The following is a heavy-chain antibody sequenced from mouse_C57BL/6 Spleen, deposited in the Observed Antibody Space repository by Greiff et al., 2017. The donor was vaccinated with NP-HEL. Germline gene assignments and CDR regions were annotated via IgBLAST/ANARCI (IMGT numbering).Heavy chain of an antibody. Sequence: QVQLQQPGAELVKPGASVKLSCKASGYTFTSYWMHWVKQRPGQGLEWIGMIHPNSGSTNYKEKFKSKATLTVDKSSSTAYMQLSSLTSEDSAVYYCARPVGDYGDYFDYWGQGTTLTVSS. D-gene: IGHD2-4*01. CDR2: IHPNSGST. CDR1: GYTFTSYW. CDR3: ARPVGDYGDYFDY. J-gene: IGHJ2*01. V-gene: IGHV1-64*01.